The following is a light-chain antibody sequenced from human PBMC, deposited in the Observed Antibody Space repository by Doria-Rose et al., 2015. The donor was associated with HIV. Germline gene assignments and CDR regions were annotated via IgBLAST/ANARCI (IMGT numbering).Light chain of an antibody. CDR2: DGS. Sequence: QSPGTLSLSPGERATLSCRASQSFSSTYLAWYQQKPGQAPSLLIYDGSTRATGIPDRFSASGSGTGFTLTINRLEPEDFALYYCHQYGTSWTFGQGTKVEI. CDR1: QSFSSTY. V-gene: IGKV3-20*01. J-gene: IGKJ1*01. CDR3: HQYGTSWT.